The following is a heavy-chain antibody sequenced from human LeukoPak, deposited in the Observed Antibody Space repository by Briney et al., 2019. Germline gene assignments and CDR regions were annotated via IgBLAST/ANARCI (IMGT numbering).Heavy chain of an antibody. Sequence: GGSLRLSCAASGFTFSVAAMTWVRQAPGKGLERVSLIGASGESTYYADSVKGRFTISRDNSKNTLSLQMNSLRVEDTAMYFCAKDIQLSTWGLGTMVTVSS. D-gene: IGHD5-24*01. J-gene: IGHJ3*01. CDR2: IGASGEST. CDR3: AKDIQLST. V-gene: IGHV3-23*01. CDR1: GFTFSVAA.